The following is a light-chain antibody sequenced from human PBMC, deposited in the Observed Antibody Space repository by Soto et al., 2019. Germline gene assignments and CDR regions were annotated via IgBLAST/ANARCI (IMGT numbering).Light chain of an antibody. V-gene: IGKV3-20*01. Sequence: EIVVTQSPGTLSLSPGDRATLSCRASQRVSSSYLAWHQQKPGQAPRLLIYGASSRATGIPDRFSVSGCGTDFTLTISRLEAEDFAVYYCQQYGNSPVTFGQGTMVEIK. CDR2: GAS. J-gene: IGKJ1*01. CDR1: QRVSSSY. CDR3: QQYGNSPVT.